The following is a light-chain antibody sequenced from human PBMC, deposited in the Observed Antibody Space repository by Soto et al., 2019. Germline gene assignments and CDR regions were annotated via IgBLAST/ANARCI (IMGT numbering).Light chain of an antibody. Sequence: SYELTQPPSVSVAPGKTARITCGGNNIGSKSVHWYQQKPGQAPVLVIYYDSDGPSGIPERLSGSNSGNTATLTISRVEAGDEADYYCQVRVFGGGTKLTVL. V-gene: IGLV3-21*01. CDR2: YDS. J-gene: IGLJ2*01. CDR1: NIGSKS. CDR3: QVRV.